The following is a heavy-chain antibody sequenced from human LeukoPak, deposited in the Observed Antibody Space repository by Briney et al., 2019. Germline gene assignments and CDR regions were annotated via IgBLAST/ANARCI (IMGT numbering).Heavy chain of an antibody. CDR1: GGSISSYY. CDR3: ARSSSSSWLIFDY. J-gene: IGHJ4*02. CDR2: IYYSGST. V-gene: IGHV4-59*08. Sequence: SETLSLTCTVSGGSISSYYWSWIRQPPGKGLEWIGYIYYSGSTNYNPSLESRVTISVDTSKNQFSLKLSSVTAADTAVYYCARSSSSSWLIFDYWGQGTLVTVSS. D-gene: IGHD6-13*01.